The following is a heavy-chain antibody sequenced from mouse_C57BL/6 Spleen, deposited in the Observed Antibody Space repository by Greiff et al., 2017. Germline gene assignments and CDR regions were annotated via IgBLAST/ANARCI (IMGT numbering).Heavy chain of an antibody. J-gene: IGHJ3*01. D-gene: IGHD1-1*01. V-gene: IGHV3-6*01. CDR1: GYSITSGYY. CDR2: ISYDGSN. CDR3: ARGIYYYGSSWFAY. Sequence: DVKLVESGPGLVKPSQSLSLTCSVTGYSITSGYYWNWIRQFPGNKLEWMGYISYDGSNNYNPSLKNRISITRDTSKNQFFLKLNSVTTEDTATYYCARGIYYYGSSWFAYWGQGTLVTVSA.